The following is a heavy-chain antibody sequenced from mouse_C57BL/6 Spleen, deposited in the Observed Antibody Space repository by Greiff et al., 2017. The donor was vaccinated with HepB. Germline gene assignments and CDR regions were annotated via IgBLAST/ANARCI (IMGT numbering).Heavy chain of an antibody. V-gene: IGHV1-4*01. CDR2: INPSSGYT. CDR1: GYTFTSYT. Sequence: VQLQESGAELARPGASVKMSCKASGYTFTSYTMHWVKQRPGQGLEWIGYINPSSGYTKYNQKFKDKATLTADKSSSTAYMQLSSLTSEDSAVYYCARSTYYSNYVEWYFDVWGTGTTVTVAS. D-gene: IGHD2-5*01. J-gene: IGHJ1*03. CDR3: ARSTYYSNYVEWYFDV.